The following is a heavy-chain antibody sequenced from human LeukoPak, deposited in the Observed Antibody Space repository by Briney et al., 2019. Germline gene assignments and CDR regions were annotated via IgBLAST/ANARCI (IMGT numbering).Heavy chain of an antibody. D-gene: IGHD3-22*01. CDR3: AKDQVHGGYYYDSSGYYPYYFDY. Sequence: GGSLRLSCAASGFTFSSYAMSWVRQAPGKGLEWVSAISGSGGSTYYADSVKGRFTISRDNSKNTLYLQMNSLRAEDTAVYYCAKDQVHGGYYYDSSGYYPYYFDYWGQGTLVTVSS. CDR2: ISGSGGST. CDR1: GFTFSSYA. V-gene: IGHV3-23*01. J-gene: IGHJ4*02.